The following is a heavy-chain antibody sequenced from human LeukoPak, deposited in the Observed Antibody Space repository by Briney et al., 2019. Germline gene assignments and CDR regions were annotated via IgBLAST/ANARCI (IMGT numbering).Heavy chain of an antibody. V-gene: IGHV3-21*01. Sequence: GGSLRLPCAASGFTFSSYSMNWVRQAPGKGLEWVSSISSSSSYIYYADSVKGRFTISRDNAKNSLYLQMNSLRAEDTAVYYCAREIVVSGDYYDSSGYHAAFDIWGQGTMVTVSS. J-gene: IGHJ3*02. CDR3: AREIVVSGDYYDSSGYHAAFDI. D-gene: IGHD3-22*01. CDR1: GFTFSSYS. CDR2: ISSSSSYI.